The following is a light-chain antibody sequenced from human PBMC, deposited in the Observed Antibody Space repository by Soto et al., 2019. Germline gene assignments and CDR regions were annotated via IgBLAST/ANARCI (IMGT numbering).Light chain of an antibody. Sequence: DIQLTQSPSFVSASVGERVTITCRASQDIGRYLAWYQQKPGEAPKLLISAASTLQSGVPSRFSGSGSGTEFTVTVSYLLPEDFATYYCQQLYSYSSFGQGTRLETK. J-gene: IGKJ5*01. CDR3: QQLYSYSS. CDR1: QDIGRY. V-gene: IGKV1-9*01. CDR2: AAS.